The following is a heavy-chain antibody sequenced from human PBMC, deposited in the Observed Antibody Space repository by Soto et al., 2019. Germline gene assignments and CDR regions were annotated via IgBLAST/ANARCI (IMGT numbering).Heavy chain of an antibody. CDR2: VIPVLTTT. CDR1: GDTFSSYI. CDR3: ARRRYCGYGCYPQHYYGMDV. J-gene: IGHJ6*02. D-gene: IGHD2-21*01. V-gene: IGHV1-69*08. Sequence: QVQLVQSGAEVKKPGSSVRVSCRSSGDTFSSYIVNWLRLAPGRGLEWMGRVIPVLTTTDYAQNFRDRVTISADRSTNTVYLDLSSLRSDATAVYYCARRRYCGYGCYPQHYYGMDVGGQEPLVTV.